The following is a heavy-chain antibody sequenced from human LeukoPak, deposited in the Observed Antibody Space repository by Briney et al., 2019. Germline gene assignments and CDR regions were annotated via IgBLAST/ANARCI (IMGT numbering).Heavy chain of an antibody. CDR1: ALTFSTYA. V-gene: IGHV3-64D*09. J-gene: IGHJ4*02. CDR3: VKDLRGGGYYTSFDY. CDR2: INTNGDDT. D-gene: IGHD3-10*01. Sequence: GPSLRLSCSASALTFSTYAMHSVRQAPGKGLEHVSTINTNGDDTYYADSVKGRFTISRDNSKRTLYLQMSSLRAEDTAVYYCVKDLRGGGYYTSFDYWGQGTLVTVSS.